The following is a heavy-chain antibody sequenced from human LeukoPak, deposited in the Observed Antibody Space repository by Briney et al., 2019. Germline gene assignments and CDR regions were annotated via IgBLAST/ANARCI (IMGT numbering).Heavy chain of an antibody. Sequence: GGSLRLSCAASGFTFRSYGMHWVRQAPGMGLEWVAVTWDDGGKKYYADSVKGRFTISRDSSKNTLYLQMNSLRAEDTAVYYCARRTAYMEYFDLWGRGTLVAVSS. CDR3: ARRTAYMEYFDL. V-gene: IGHV3-33*01. CDR1: GFTFRSYG. J-gene: IGHJ2*01. D-gene: IGHD3-16*01. CDR2: TWDDGGKK.